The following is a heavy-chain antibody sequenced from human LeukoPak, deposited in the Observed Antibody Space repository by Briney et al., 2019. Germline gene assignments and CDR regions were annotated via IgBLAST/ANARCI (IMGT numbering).Heavy chain of an antibody. Sequence: PGGSLRLSCAVSGFTFSSYWMSWVRQAPGKGLEWVANIKQDGSEKYYVDSVKGRFTISRDNAKNSLYLQMNSLRAEDTAVYYCARGGLQRGDYFDYWGQGTLVTVSS. V-gene: IGHV3-7*01. CDR1: GFTFSSYW. CDR3: ARGGLQRGDYFDY. D-gene: IGHD5-24*01. J-gene: IGHJ4*02. CDR2: IKQDGSEK.